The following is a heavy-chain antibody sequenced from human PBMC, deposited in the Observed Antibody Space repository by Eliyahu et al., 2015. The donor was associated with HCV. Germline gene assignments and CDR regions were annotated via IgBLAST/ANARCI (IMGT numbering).Heavy chain of an antibody. D-gene: IGHD3-10*01. Sequence: QVQLVQSGAEVKKPGASVKVSCKASGYTFTSYAMHWVRQAPGQRLEWMGWINAGNGNTKYSQKFQGRVTITRDTSASTAYMELSSLRSEDTAVYYCARAPSRYYGSGRSYFDYWGQGTLVTVSS. CDR1: GYTFTSYA. CDR2: INAGNGNT. V-gene: IGHV1-3*01. CDR3: ARAPSRYYGSGRSYFDY. J-gene: IGHJ4*02.